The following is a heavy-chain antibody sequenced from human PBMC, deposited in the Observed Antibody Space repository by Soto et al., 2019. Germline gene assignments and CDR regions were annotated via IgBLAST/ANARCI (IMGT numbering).Heavy chain of an antibody. CDR1: GYTFTSYV. V-gene: IGHV1-18*01. J-gene: IGHJ3*01. CDR3: AKDGPGCIVVVPAAENDAFDD. Sequence: QVQLAQSGAEVKKPEASVKVSCKASGYTFTSYVISWVRQAPGQGLEGMVWSSAYNGNTNYAEKLLGRVTMTTDTSPRTAYMPLRSVRSHDPAVYYCAKDGPGCIVVVPAAENDAFDDWGEGTMVTVSS. D-gene: IGHD2-2*01. CDR2: SSAYNGNT.